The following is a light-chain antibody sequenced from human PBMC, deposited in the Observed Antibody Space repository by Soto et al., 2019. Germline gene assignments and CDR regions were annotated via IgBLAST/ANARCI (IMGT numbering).Light chain of an antibody. CDR3: QQYGSSPRT. Sequence: EIVLTQSPGTLSLSPGERATLSCRASQRVSSSYLAWYQQKPGQAPRLLIYGASSRATGIPDRFSGSGSGTDFTLTISRLEPEDFAVYYCQQYGSSPRTFGQGTKVEIE. CDR2: GAS. J-gene: IGKJ1*01. V-gene: IGKV3-20*01. CDR1: QRVSSSY.